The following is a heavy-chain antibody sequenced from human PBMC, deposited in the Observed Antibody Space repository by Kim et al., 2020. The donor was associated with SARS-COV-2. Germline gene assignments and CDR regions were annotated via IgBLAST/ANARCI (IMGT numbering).Heavy chain of an antibody. D-gene: IGHD6-19*01. V-gene: IGHV3-30*04. CDR3: AREELSRYSSGWYYYYYG. J-gene: IGHJ6*01. CDR2: ISYDGINK. CDR1: GFTFSSYA. Sequence: GGSLRLSCAASGFTFSSYAMHWVRQAPGKGLEWVAVISYDGINKYYADSVKGRFTISRDNSKNTLYLQMNSLIAEDTAVYYCAREELSRYSSGWYYYYYG.